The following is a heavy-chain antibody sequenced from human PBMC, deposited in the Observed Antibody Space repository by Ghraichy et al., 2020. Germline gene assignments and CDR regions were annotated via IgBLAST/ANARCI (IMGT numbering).Heavy chain of an antibody. J-gene: IGHJ5*02. CDR3: AKDLYQLLQPSRGWFDP. V-gene: IGHV3-30*18. D-gene: IGHD2-2*01. Sequence: GGSLRLSCAASGFTFSSYGIHWVRQAPGKGLEWVAVISYDGNHKYYADSVKGRFTISRDNSKNTLYLEMNSLRPEDTAVYYCAKDLYQLLQPSRGWFDPWGQGTLVTVSS. CDR1: GFTFSSYG. CDR2: ISYDGNHK.